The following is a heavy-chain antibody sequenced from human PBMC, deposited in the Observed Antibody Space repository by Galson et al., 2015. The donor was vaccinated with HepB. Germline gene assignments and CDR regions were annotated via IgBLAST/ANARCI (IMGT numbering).Heavy chain of an antibody. CDR1: GFTFSSYS. CDR2: ISSSSSYI. J-gene: IGHJ4*02. CDR3: ARDPPQKYSYGKGSDY. D-gene: IGHD5-18*01. Sequence: SLRLSCAASGFTFSSYSMNWVRQAPGKGLEWVSSISSSSSYIYYADSVKGRFTISRDNAKNSLYLQMNSLRAEDTAVYYCARDPPQKYSYGKGSDYWGQGTLVTVSS. V-gene: IGHV3-21*01.